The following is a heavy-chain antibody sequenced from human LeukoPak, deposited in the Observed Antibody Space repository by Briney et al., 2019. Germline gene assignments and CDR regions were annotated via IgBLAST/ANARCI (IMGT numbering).Heavy chain of an antibody. CDR1: GFTFSSYG. V-gene: IGHV3-30*18. J-gene: IGHJ4*02. D-gene: IGHD5-12*01. CDR2: ISYGGSNK. Sequence: GGPLRLSCAASGFTFSSYGMHWVRQAPGKGLEWVAVISYGGSNKYHADSVKGRFTISRDNSKNTLYLQTNSLRAEDTAVYYCAKDHGSGGYVIDYWGQGTLVTVSS. CDR3: AKDHGSGGYVIDY.